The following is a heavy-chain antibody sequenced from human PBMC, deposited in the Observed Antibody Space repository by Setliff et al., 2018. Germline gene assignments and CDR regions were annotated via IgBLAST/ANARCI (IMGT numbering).Heavy chain of an antibody. J-gene: IGHJ6*03. CDR2: IRSKAYGGTT. CDR3: TREASVDFWSGYPYYYYMDV. CDR1: GFTFGDYA. Sequence: GGSLRLSCTASGFTFGDYAMSWVRQAPGKGLEWVGFIRSKAYGGTTECAASVKGRFTISRDDSKSIAYLQMNSLKTEDTAVYYCTREASVDFWSGYPYYYYMDVWGKGTTVTVSS. V-gene: IGHV3-49*04. D-gene: IGHD3-3*01.